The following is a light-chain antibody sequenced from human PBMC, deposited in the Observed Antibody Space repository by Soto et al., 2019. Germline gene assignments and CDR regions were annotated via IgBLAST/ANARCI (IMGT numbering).Light chain of an antibody. V-gene: IGLV1-47*01. CDR2: RHN. Sequence: QSVLTQPPSASGTPGQRVTISCSGSSSNIGSNYVYWYQQLPGTAPKLLIYRHNQRPSVVPDRFSGSKSGTSASLGISGLRSEDEADYYCAAWDDSLSGFYVFGTGTKVTVL. CDR1: SSNIGSNY. J-gene: IGLJ1*01. CDR3: AAWDDSLSGFYV.